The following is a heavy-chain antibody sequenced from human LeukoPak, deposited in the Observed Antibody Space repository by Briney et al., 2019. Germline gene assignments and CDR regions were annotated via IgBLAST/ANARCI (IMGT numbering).Heavy chain of an antibody. CDR1: GGSISSYY. Sequence: SETLSLTCTVSGGSISSYYWSWIRQPPGKGLEWIGYIYYSGSTNYNPSLKSRVTISVDTSKNQFSLKLSSVTAADTAVYYCARGYYDSSGYYLSPFDYWGQGTLVTVSS. CDR3: ARGYYDSSGYYLSPFDY. J-gene: IGHJ4*02. V-gene: IGHV4-59*01. CDR2: IYYSGST. D-gene: IGHD3-22*01.